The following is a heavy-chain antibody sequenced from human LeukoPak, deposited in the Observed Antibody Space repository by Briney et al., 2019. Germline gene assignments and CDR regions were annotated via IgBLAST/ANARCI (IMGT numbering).Heavy chain of an antibody. D-gene: IGHD4/OR15-4a*01. CDR3: ARAHDFGTY. CDR2: IREDGGEK. Sequence: HPGGSLRLSCAASGFTFSSYWMSWVRQAPGKGLEWVANIREDGGEKNYVDSVKGRFTISRDNAKNSLFLQMNSLRAEDTAVYYCARAHDFGTYWGQGTLVTVSS. V-gene: IGHV3-7*04. J-gene: IGHJ4*02. CDR1: GFTFSSYW.